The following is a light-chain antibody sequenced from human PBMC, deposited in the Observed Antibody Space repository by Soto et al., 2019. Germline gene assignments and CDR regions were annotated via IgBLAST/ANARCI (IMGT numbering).Light chain of an antibody. J-gene: IGKJ1*01. Sequence: DIQMTQSPSSLSASVGDRVTITCRASQGISNDLAWYQQKPGKVPKLLIYAASTLQSGVPSRLSGSGSGTDFTLTISSLQPEDVATYYCQKYNSAPRTFGQGTKVEIK. CDR1: QGISND. CDR2: AAS. CDR3: QKYNSAPRT. V-gene: IGKV1-27*01.